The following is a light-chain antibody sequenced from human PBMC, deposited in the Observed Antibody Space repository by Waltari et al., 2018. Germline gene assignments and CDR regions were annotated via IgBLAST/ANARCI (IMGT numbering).Light chain of an antibody. Sequence: EIVFTQSPDTLSLFPGGIATLPGRASQSVTNYLAWYQQKPGQSPRVLIYSASIRATGVPARFSGSGSGTDFTLTISSLEPEDFAVYYCQQRSNWPRTFGQGTKVEVK. J-gene: IGKJ1*01. V-gene: IGKV3-11*01. CDR3: QQRSNWPRT. CDR1: QSVTNY. CDR2: SAS.